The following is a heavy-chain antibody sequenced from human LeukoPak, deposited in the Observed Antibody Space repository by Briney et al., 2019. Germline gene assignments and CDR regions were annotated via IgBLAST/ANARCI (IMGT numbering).Heavy chain of an antibody. V-gene: IGHV4-59*11. CDR1: GGSISPLY. CDR2: IYYSGTT. D-gene: IGHD3-10*01. CDR3: ARGGVAAKYYFDS. J-gene: IGHJ4*02. Sequence: PSQTLSLTCTVSGGSISPLYWSWIRQPPGKGLEFIGYIYYSGTTNYNPSLKSRVTLSVDTSKNQFPLKLSSVTAADTAVYYCARGGVAAKYYFDSWGQGTLVTVSS.